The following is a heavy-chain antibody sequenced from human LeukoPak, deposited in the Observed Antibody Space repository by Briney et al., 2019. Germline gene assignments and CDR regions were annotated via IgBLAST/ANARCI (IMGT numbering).Heavy chain of an antibody. J-gene: IGHJ4*02. CDR3: ARGEYWGREIIY. V-gene: IGHV4-4*02. Sequence: PSETLSLTCAVSGGSIRSSYWWSWVRQPPGKGLEWIGEIYHSGGTNYNPSLKSRVTISIDRSENQFSLKLSSVTAADTAVYYCARGEYWGREIIYWGQGTLVTVSS. CDR1: GGSIRSSYW. CDR2: IYHSGGT. D-gene: IGHD3-16*01.